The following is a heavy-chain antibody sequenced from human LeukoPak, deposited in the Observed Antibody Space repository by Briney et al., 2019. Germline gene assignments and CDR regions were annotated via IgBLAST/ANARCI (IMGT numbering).Heavy chain of an antibody. V-gene: IGHV1-2*04. CDR3: ARDKSASLARGIIPDSLDY. J-gene: IGHJ4*02. CDR2: INPYSGDT. D-gene: IGHD3-10*01. Sequence: GASVKVSCRASGYTFTEYYIHWVRQAPGQGLEWMGWINPYSGDTKYVEKFKNSVTMTTDTSIDTAYMELNTLKSDDTAVYYCARDKSASLARGIIPDSLDYWGQGTLVTVSS. CDR1: GYTFTEYY.